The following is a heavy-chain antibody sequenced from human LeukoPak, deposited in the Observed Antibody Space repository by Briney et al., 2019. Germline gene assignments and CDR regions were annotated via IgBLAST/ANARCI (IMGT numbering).Heavy chain of an antibody. CDR2: ISSSSSYI. Sequence: GGSLRLSCAASGFTFSSYSMNWVRQAPGKGLEWVSSISSSSSYIYYADSVKGRFTISRDNAKNSLYLQMNSLRAEDTAVYYCARVRMRHDYYDSSGHDYWGQGTLITVSS. V-gene: IGHV3-21*01. CDR1: GFTFSSYS. J-gene: IGHJ4*02. CDR3: ARVRMRHDYYDSSGHDY. D-gene: IGHD3-22*01.